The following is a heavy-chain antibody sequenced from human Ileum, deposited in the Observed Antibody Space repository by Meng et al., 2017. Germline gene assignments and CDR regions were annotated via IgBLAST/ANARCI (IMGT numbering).Heavy chain of an antibody. J-gene: IGHJ4*02. Sequence: QVQLGGFGGGLVKPGGSLRLSCVASGITFSDYYMSWIRQAPGKGLEWVSYISNSGSNIYYVDSVKGRFTISRDNAKNSLYLQMNSLRAEDTAVYYCATLSYSSLGYWGQGTLVTVSS. CDR1: GITFSDYY. D-gene: IGHD1-26*01. CDR2: ISNSGSNI. CDR3: ATLSYSSLGY. V-gene: IGHV3-11*01.